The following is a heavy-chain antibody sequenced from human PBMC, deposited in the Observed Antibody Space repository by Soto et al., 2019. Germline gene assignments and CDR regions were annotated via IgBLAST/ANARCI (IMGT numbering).Heavy chain of an antibody. CDR1: GFTFNTYS. D-gene: IGHD6-19*01. CDR2: ISTSSTYI. V-gene: IGHV3-21*01. J-gene: IGHJ4*02. Sequence: EVQLVESGGGLVKPGGSLRLSCAASGFTFNTYSMNWVRQAPGKGLEWVSSISTSSTYIYYADSVKGRFTVSRDNANKSLYRQMNSLRAEDTGVYYCARAASSGWYEADYFDCWGQGTLVTVSS. CDR3: ARAASSGWYEADYFDC.